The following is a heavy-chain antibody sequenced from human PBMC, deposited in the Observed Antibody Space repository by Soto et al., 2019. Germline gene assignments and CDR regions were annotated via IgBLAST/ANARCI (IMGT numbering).Heavy chain of an antibody. V-gene: IGHV3-30*18. CDR1: GFTFSTYG. CDR2: ISYDGTNK. J-gene: IGHJ6*02. CDR3: AKDLQSYGDYDYYCYGMDV. Sequence: QVQLVESGGGEVQPERSLTISCAASGFTFSTYGMHWGSQTPGKGLEWVAVISYDGTNKFYSDSVKGRFTISRNNFKNTLTLQMNSLRADDTAVYSCAKDLQSYGDYDYYCYGMDVWGLGTRVTVSS. D-gene: IGHD4-17*01.